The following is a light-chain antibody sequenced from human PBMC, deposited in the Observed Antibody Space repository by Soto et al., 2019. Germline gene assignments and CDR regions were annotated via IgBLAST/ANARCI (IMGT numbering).Light chain of an antibody. CDR3: QQRSNWPPAIT. CDR2: DAS. V-gene: IGKV3-11*01. J-gene: IGKJ5*01. CDR1: QSVSSY. Sequence: DIVFTPAPAALSLSPGQSHTPSCPASQSVSSYLAWYQQKPGQAPRILIYDASNRATGIPARFSGSGSGTDFTLTISRLEPEDFAVYYCQQRSNWPPAITVGQGTRLAIK.